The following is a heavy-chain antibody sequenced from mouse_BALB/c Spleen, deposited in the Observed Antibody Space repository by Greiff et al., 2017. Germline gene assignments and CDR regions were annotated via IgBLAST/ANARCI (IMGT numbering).Heavy chain of an antibody. Sequence: EVKLVESGGGLVQPGGSLRLSCATSGFTFSDFYMEWVRQPPGKRLEWIAARRNKANDYTTEYSASVKGRFIVSRDTSQSILYLQMNALRAEDTAIYYCARDNHGGAMDYWGQGTSVTVSS. J-gene: IGHJ4*01. CDR1: GFTFSDFY. V-gene: IGHV7-1*02. CDR2: RRNKANDYTT. CDR3: ARDNHGGAMDY.